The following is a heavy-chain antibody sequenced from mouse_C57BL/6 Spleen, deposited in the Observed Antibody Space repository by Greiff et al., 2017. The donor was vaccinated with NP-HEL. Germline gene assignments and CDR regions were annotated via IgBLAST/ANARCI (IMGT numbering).Heavy chain of an antibody. CDR1: GFTFSDAW. V-gene: IGHV6-6*01. CDR2: IRNKANNHAT. D-gene: IGHD1-1*01. J-gene: IGHJ1*03. Sequence: EVKLEESGGGLVQPGGSMKLSCAASGFTFSDAWMDWVRQSPEKGLEWVAEIRNKANNHATYYAESVKGRFTISRDDSKSSVYLQMNSLRAEDTGIYYCTRITTVVATGYFDVWGTGTTVTVSS. CDR3: TRITTVVATGYFDV.